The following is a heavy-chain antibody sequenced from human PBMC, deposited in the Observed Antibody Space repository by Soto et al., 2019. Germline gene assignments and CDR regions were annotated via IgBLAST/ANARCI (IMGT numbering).Heavy chain of an antibody. CDR1: GGSISSSSYY. D-gene: IGHD3-3*02. CDR2: IYYSGST. CDR3: ASRGGSFLGVPPSTYYYYMDV. V-gene: IGHV4-39*01. J-gene: IGHJ6*03. Sequence: QLQLQESGPGLVKPSETLSLTCTVSGGSISSSSYYWGWIRQPPGKGLEWIGSIYYSGSTYYNPSLKSRVTISVDTSKNQFSLTLSSVTAADTAVYYCASRGGSFLGVPPSTYYYYMDVWGKGTTVTVSS.